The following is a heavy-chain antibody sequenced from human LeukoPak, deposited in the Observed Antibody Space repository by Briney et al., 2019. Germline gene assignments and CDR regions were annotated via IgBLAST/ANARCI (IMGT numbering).Heavy chain of an antibody. CDR3: ARGTGYSVVDY. J-gene: IGHJ4*02. Sequence: GGSLRLSCATSGXTFSSYWMHWVRQAPGKGQLWVSRINSDGRSTSHADSVKGRFTISRDNAKNTLYLQMNSLRAEDTAVYYCARGTGYSVVDYWGQGTLVTVSS. D-gene: IGHD5-18*01. V-gene: IGHV3-74*01. CDR1: GXTFSSYW. CDR2: INSDGRST.